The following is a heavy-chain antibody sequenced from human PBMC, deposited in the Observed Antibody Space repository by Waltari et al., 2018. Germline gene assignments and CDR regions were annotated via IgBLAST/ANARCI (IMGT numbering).Heavy chain of an antibody. V-gene: IGHV4-59*01. CDR2: IYYSGST. J-gene: IGHJ3*02. Sequence: QVQLQESGPGLVKPSETLSLTCTVSGGSISSYYWSWIRQPPGKGLEWIGYIYYSGSTNYNTSLKSRVTISVDTSKNQVARKLSSVAAADTAVYYWARESPRGWELQADRAFDIWGQGTMVTVSS. CDR3: ARESPRGWELQADRAFDI. D-gene: IGHD1-26*01. CDR1: GGSISSYY.